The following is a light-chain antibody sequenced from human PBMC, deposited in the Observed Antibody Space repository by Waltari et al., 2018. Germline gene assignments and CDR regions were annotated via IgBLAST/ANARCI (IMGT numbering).Light chain of an antibody. CDR3: AVWDVSLNGFYV. J-gene: IGLJ1*01. CDR2: SND. CDR1: SSNIGSDP. V-gene: IGLV1-44*01. Sequence: QSVLAQPPSASGTPGQRVTISCSGSSSNIGSDPVNWYQEFPGTAPKLLIHSNDQLASGFPDRLLGSKSGTSASLAISGLQSEDEADYYCAVWDVSLNGFYVFGTGTKVTVL.